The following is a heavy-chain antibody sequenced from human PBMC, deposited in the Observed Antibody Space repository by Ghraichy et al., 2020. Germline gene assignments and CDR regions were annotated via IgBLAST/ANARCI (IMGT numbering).Heavy chain of an antibody. CDR1: GGSFSGYY. V-gene: IGHV4-34*01. D-gene: IGHD3-22*01. J-gene: IGHJ4*02. CDR2: INHSGST. CDR3: ARQYYYDSSGYYYVVDY. Sequence: SETLSLTCAVYGGSFSGYYWSWIRQPPGKGLEWIGEINHSGSTNYNPSLKSRVTISVDTSKNQFSLKLSSVTAADTAVYYCARQYYYDSSGYYYVVDYWGQGTLVTVSS.